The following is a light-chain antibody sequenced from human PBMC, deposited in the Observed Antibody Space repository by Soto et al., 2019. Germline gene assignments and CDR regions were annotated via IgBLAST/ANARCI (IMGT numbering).Light chain of an antibody. J-gene: IGKJ5*01. CDR2: AAS. CDR3: QHSHSTPRIT. V-gene: IGKV1-39*01. CDR1: QSISIY. Sequence: DIQMTQSPSSLSASVGDRVTITCRASQSISIYLNWYQQKPGKAPKLLIYAASSLQSGVPSRFSADGSGTDFTLTISSLQPEDVATYYCQHSHSTPRITFGQGTRLEIK.